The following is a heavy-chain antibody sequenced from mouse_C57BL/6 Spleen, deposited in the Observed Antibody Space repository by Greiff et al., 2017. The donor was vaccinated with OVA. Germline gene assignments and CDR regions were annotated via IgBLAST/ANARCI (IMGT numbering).Heavy chain of an antibody. CDR2: IYPGNSDT. V-gene: IGHV1-5*01. CDR3: TRGGYYGSSYWCAY. Sequence: VQLQQSGTVLARPGASVKMSCKTSGYTFTSYWMHWVNQRPGQGLEWIGAIYPGNSDTSYNQKFKGKAKLTAVTSASTAYMELSSLTNEDSAVYYCTRGGYYGSSYWCAYWGQGTLVTVSA. J-gene: IGHJ3*01. CDR1: GYTFTSYW. D-gene: IGHD1-1*01.